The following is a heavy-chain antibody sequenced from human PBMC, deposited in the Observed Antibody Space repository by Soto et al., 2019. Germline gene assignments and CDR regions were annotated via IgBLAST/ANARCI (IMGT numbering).Heavy chain of an antibody. CDR1: GGSISSYY. D-gene: IGHD6-19*01. Sequence: SETLSLTCTVSGGSISSYYWSWIRQPPGKGLEWIGYIYYSGSTNYNPSLKSRVTISVDTSKNQFSLKLSSVTAADTAVYYCARYHRGYSSGWYSDFGSYYFDYWGQGALVTVSS. CDR2: IYYSGST. CDR3: ARYHRGYSSGWYSDFGSYYFDY. J-gene: IGHJ4*02. V-gene: IGHV4-59*01.